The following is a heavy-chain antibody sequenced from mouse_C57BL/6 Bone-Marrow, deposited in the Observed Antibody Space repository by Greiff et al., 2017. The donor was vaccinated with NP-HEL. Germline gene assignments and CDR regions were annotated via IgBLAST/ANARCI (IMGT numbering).Heavy chain of an antibody. CDR3: VRQGGNYGTPGGFDV. V-gene: IGHV10-1*01. Sequence: DVMLVESGGGLVQPKGSLKLSCAASGFSFNTYAMNWVRQAPGKGLEWVARIRSKSNNYATYYADSVKDRFTISRDDSESMLYLQMNNLKTEDTAMYYCVRQGGNYGTPGGFDVWGTGTTVTVSS. J-gene: IGHJ1*03. CDR2: IRSKSNNYAT. CDR1: GFSFNTYA. D-gene: IGHD1-1*01.